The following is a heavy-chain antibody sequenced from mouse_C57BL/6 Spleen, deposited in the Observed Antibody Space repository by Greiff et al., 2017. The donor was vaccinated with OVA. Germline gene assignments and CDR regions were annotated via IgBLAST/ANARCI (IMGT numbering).Heavy chain of an antibody. CDR2: IYPGGGYT. J-gene: IGHJ2*01. CDR3: ARSHYGSSYVFDY. CDR1: GYTFTNYW. D-gene: IGHD1-1*01. V-gene: IGHV1-63*01. Sequence: LVESGAELVRPGTSVKMSCKASGYTFTNYWIGWAKQRPGHGLEWIGDIYPGGGYTNYNEKFKGKATLTADKSSSTAYMQFSSLTSEDSAIYYCARSHYGSSYVFDYWGQGTTLTVSS.